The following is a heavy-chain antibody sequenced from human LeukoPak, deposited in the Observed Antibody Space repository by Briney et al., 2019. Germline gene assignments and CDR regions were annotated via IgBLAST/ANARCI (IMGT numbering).Heavy chain of an antibody. J-gene: IGHJ3*01. CDR2: ISYDGSNK. CDR3: ARVQGHPPNGLDV. Sequence: GGSLRLSCAASGFTFSSYAMHWVRQAPGKGLEWVAVISYDGSNKYYADSVKGRFTISRDNAKNTLYLQMNSLRAEDTAVYYCARVQGHPPNGLDVWGQGTMVTVSS. CDR1: GFTFSSYA. V-gene: IGHV3-30*04. D-gene: IGHD2-8*01.